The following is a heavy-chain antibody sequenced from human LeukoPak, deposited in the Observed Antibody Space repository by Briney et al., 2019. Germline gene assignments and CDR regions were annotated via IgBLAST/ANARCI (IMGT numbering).Heavy chain of an antibody. V-gene: IGHV4-59*01. Sequence: SETLSLTCTVSGGSISSYYWSWIRQPPGKGLEWIGYIYYSGSTNYNPSLKSRVTISVDTSKNQFSLKLSSVTAADTAVYCCARGRVVPAAIRAPGAFDIWGQGTMVTVSS. J-gene: IGHJ3*02. CDR2: IYYSGST. D-gene: IGHD2-2*02. CDR3: ARGRVVPAAIRAPGAFDI. CDR1: GGSISSYY.